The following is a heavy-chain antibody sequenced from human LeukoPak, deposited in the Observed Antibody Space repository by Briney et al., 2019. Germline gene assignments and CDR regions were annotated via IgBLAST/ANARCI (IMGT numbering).Heavy chain of an antibody. CDR3: ARNPYQLLRVGTWFDP. J-gene: IGHJ5*02. D-gene: IGHD2-2*01. CDR2: IIPILGIA. V-gene: IGHV1-69*02. Sequence: SVKVSCQASGGTFSSYTISWVRQAPGQGLEWMGRIIPILGIANYAQKFQGRVTITADKSTSTAYMELSSLRSEDTAVYYCARNPYQLLRVGTWFDPWGQGTLVTVSS. CDR1: GGTFSSYT.